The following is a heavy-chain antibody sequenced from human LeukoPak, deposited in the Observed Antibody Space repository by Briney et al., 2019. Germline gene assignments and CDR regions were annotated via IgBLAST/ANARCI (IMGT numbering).Heavy chain of an antibody. CDR2: INPSSGGT. Sequence: ASVKVSCKASGYSVTGYYVHWVRKAPGQGLEWMGWINPSSGGTNYAQNLQGRVTMTRDTSISTAYMELRRLRSDDAAVYHCARTNYYDSSGYFLGYWGQGTLLTVSS. CDR3: ARTNYYDSSGYFLGY. J-gene: IGHJ4*02. V-gene: IGHV1-2*02. D-gene: IGHD3-22*01. CDR1: GYSVTGYY.